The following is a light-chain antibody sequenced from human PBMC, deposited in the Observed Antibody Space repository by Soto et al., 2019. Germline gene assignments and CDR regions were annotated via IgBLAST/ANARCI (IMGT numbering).Light chain of an antibody. CDR3: SSYTSSSTRV. CDR1: YSDIGAYNY. J-gene: IGLJ1*01. Sequence: QSALTQPPSASGSPGQSVTIPCTGTYSDIGAYNYVSWYQQHPGKAPKLMIYEVSNRPSGVSNRFSGSKSGNTASLTISGLQAEDEADYYCSSYTSSSTRVFGTGTKLTVL. V-gene: IGLV2-14*01. CDR2: EVS.